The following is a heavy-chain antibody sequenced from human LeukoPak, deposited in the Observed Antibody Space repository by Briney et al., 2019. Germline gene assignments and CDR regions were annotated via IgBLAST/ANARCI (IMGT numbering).Heavy chain of an antibody. CDR2: ISAYNGNT. CDR1: GYSFNVHG. CDR3: ARDGAGWFGGNWFDP. V-gene: IGHV1-18*04. Sequence: ASVKVSCKASGYSFNVHGMTWVRQAPGQGLNGMGWISAYNGNTNYAQKLQGRVTMTTDTSTSTAYMELRSLRSDDTAVYYCARDGAGWFGGNWFDPWGQGTLVTVSS. J-gene: IGHJ5*02. D-gene: IGHD3-10*01.